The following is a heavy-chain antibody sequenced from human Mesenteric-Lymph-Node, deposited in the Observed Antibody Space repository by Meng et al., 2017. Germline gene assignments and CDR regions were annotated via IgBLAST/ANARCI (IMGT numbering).Heavy chain of an antibody. Sequence: GESLKISCTASGFTFGDYAMSWVRQAPGKGLEWVGFIRSKAYGGTTEYAASVKGRFTISRDNAKNSLYLQMNSLRAEDTAIYYCAKHGCYDYTGYYYEGKDGCIDYWGQGTLVTVSS. J-gene: IGHJ4*02. CDR1: GFTFGDYA. V-gene: IGHV3-49*04. CDR2: IRSKAYGGTT. D-gene: IGHD3-22*01. CDR3: AKHGCYDYTGYYYEGKDGCIDY.